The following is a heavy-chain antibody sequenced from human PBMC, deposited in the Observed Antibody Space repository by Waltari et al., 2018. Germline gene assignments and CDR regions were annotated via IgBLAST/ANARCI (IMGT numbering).Heavy chain of an antibody. CDR2: FSPKSGVT. D-gene: IGHD1-26*01. Sequence: QVPLLQSAAEANRPGASVKVACKAYEYPSTVTYLHWVRQAHGQGLEWMGWFSPKSGVTNYAQNFQGRVTLTRDTSISTAYMELSRLTSDDTAVYYCARGGGRWVFYDFWGQGTLVTVSS. J-gene: IGHJ4*02. CDR3: ARGGGRWVFYDF. CDR1: EYPSTVTY. V-gene: IGHV1-2*02.